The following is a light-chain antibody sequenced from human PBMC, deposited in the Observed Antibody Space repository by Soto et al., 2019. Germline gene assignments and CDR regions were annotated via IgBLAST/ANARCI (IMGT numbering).Light chain of an antibody. Sequence: QSALTQPASVSGSPGQSITISCTGTSSDVGGYNYVSWYQQHPGKAPKLMIYDVSNRPSGVSNRFSGSKSGSTASLTISGLQAEDEADYYCSSYTSSSTRGGVFGTGTKVTVL. CDR1: SSDVGGYNY. J-gene: IGLJ1*01. CDR2: DVS. CDR3: SSYTSSSTRGGV. V-gene: IGLV2-14*01.